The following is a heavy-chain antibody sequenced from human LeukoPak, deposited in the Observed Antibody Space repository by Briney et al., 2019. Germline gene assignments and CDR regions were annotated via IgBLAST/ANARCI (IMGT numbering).Heavy chain of an antibody. CDR1: GFTFSSYA. CDR2: ISGSGGST. V-gene: IGHV3-23*01. CDR3: AKCVAVCYSGMDV. Sequence: PGGSLRLSCAASGFTFSSYAMSWVRQAPGKGLEWVSVISGSGGSTYYADSVKGRFTMSRDNSKNTLYLQMNNLRDDDTAIYYCAKCVAVCYSGMDVWGQGTTVTVSS. J-gene: IGHJ6*02. D-gene: IGHD2-21*01.